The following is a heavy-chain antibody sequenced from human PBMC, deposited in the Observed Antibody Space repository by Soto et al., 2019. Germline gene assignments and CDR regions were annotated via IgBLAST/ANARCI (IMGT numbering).Heavy chain of an antibody. Sequence: GGSLRLSCAASGFTFSTYAMSWVRQAPGKGLEWVSVISGSGADTYYADSVKGRFTISRDNSKNTLSLQMNSLRAEDTAVYYCARVGGTSGGKYYYMDVWGKGTTVTVSS. CDR3: ARVGGTSGGKYYYMDV. CDR1: GFTFSTYA. V-gene: IGHV3-23*01. J-gene: IGHJ6*03. CDR2: ISGSGADT. D-gene: IGHD3-10*01.